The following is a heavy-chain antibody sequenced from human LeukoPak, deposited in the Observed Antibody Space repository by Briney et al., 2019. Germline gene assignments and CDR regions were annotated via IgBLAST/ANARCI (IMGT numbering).Heavy chain of an antibody. Sequence: GGSLRLSCAGSGFNFTNAWMSWVRQAPGKGLEWVGRIKSKIDGGTTDYGAPVKGRFTISRDDSKNKLYLRMNSLRIEDTAVYYCTIELYYDALTGYYSPPFDYWGQGTLVTVSS. D-gene: IGHD3-9*01. J-gene: IGHJ4*02. CDR2: IKSKIDGGTT. V-gene: IGHV3-15*01. CDR1: GFNFTNAW. CDR3: TIELYYDALTGYYSPPFDY.